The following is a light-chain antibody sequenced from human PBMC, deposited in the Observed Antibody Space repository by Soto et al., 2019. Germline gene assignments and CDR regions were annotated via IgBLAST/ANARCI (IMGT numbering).Light chain of an antibody. V-gene: IGLV8-61*01. J-gene: IGLJ1*01. CDR1: SGSVSTNYY. Sequence: QAVVTQEPSVSVSPGGTVTLTCGLSSGSVSTNYYPSWYQQTPGQAPRTLIYSTNTRSSGVPDRFSGSILGNKAALTITGAQADDETDYYCQSYDSSLSGYVFGTGTKLTVL. CDR2: STN. CDR3: QSYDSSLSGYV.